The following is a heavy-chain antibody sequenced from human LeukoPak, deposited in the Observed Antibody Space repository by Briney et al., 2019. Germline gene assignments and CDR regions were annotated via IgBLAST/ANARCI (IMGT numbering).Heavy chain of an antibody. D-gene: IGHD6-6*01. V-gene: IGHV3-21*01. CDR1: GFTFSSYN. CDR3: ARGPRYSSSSEGL. CDR2: ISGRSDYM. Sequence: PGGSLRLSCEASGFTFSSYNMNWVRQAPGKGLEWVASISGRSDYMYYAESVKDRFTISRDNAKNSLFLHMNSLSVDDTAVYYCARGPRYSSSSEGLGGQGTLVTVSS. J-gene: IGHJ4*02.